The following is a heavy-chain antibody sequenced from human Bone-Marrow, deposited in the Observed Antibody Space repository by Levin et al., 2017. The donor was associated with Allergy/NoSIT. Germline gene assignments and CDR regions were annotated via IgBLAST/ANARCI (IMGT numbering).Heavy chain of an antibody. V-gene: IGHV7-4-1*02. CDR2: INTNTGNP. J-gene: IGHJ6*02. CDR3: ARYRGSTWSYAMDV. Sequence: VASVKVSCKASGYTFTGYALIWVRQAPGQGLEWLGWINTNTGNPTYAQGFTGRFVFSLDTSVSTAYLQISSLQAEDTAVYYCARYRGSTWSYAMDVWGQGTTVTVSS. D-gene: IGHD6-13*01. CDR1: GYTFTGYA.